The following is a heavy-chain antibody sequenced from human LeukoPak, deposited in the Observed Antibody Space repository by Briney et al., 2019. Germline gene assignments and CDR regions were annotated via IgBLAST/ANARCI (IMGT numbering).Heavy chain of an antibody. CDR2: ISGSGGST. CDR3: AKPLYSGYDFDY. V-gene: IGHV3-23*01. CDR1: GFTFSSYG. Sequence: QTGGSLRLSCAASGFTFSSYGMSWVRQAPGKGLEWVSAISGSGGSTYYADSVKGRFTISRDNSKNTLYLQMNSLRAEDTAVYYCAKPLYSGYDFDYWGQGTLVTVSS. D-gene: IGHD5-12*01. J-gene: IGHJ4*02.